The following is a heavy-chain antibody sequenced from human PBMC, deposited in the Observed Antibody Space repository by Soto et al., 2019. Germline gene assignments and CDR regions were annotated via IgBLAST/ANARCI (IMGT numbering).Heavy chain of an antibody. D-gene: IGHD6-6*01. CDR2: ISGSGGST. Sequence: GGSLRLSCAASGFTFSSYAMSWVRQAPGKGLEWVSAISGSGGSTYYADSVRGRFTISRDNSKNTLYLQMNSLRAEDTAVYYCAKIVRAARPPRVFDYWGQGTLVTVSS. V-gene: IGHV3-23*01. J-gene: IGHJ4*02. CDR1: GFTFSSYA. CDR3: AKIVRAARPPRVFDY.